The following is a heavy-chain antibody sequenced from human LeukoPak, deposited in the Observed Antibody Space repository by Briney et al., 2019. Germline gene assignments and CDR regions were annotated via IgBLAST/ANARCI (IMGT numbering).Heavy chain of an antibody. Sequence: GGSLRLSCAASGFPFSYYGMHWVRQAPGKGLEWVAFIRYDGNDKFYAESVKGRFTISRDTSRNTLYLQMNSLRLEDTAVYYWAKDLMGDRWLGESWGQGTLVTVSS. D-gene: IGHD3-10*01. CDR2: IRYDGNDK. J-gene: IGHJ5*02. CDR1: GFPFSYYG. CDR3: AKDLMGDRWLGES. V-gene: IGHV3-30*02.